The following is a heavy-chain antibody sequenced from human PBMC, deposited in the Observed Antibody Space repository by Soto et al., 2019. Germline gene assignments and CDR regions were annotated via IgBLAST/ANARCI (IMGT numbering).Heavy chain of an antibody. Sequence: SETLSLTCAAYGGSFSGYYWSWIRQPPGKGLEWIGEINHSGSTNYNPSLKSRVTISVDTSKNQFSLKMSSVTAADTAVYYFARRIIVVVPAAMPSAYNWFDPWGQGTLVTVSS. V-gene: IGHV4-34*01. CDR1: GGSFSGYY. J-gene: IGHJ5*02. D-gene: IGHD2-2*01. CDR3: ARRIIVVVPAAMPSAYNWFDP. CDR2: INHSGST.